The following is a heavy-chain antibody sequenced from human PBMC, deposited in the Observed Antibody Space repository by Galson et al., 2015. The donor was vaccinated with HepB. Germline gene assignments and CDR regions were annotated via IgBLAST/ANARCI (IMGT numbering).Heavy chain of an antibody. D-gene: IGHD5-18*01. Sequence: SLRLSCAASGFTVSSNYMSWVRQAPGKGLEWVSVIYSGGSTYYADSVKGRFTISRDNSKNTLYLQMNSLRAEDTAVYYCASHVDTGYDAFDIWGQGTMVTVSS. J-gene: IGHJ3*02. V-gene: IGHV3-53*01. CDR3: ASHVDTGYDAFDI. CDR2: IYSGGST. CDR1: GFTVSSNY.